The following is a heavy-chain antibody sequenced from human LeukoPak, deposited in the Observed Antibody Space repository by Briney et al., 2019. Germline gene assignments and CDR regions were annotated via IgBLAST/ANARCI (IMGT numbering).Heavy chain of an antibody. CDR1: GGSISSTTYY. V-gene: IGHV4-39*01. D-gene: IGHD5-12*01. J-gene: IGHJ5*02. CDR3: ARQPRSPYTGYDP. Sequence: SETLSLTCTVSGGSISSTTYYWGWICQLPGKGLEWIGRIYYSGSTYYNPSLKSRVTISVDTSKNQFSLKLTSVTAADTAVYYCARQPRSPYTGYDPWGQGTLVTVSS. CDR2: IYYSGST.